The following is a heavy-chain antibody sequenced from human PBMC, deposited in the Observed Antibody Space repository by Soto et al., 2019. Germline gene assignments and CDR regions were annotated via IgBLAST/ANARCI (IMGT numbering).Heavy chain of an antibody. Sequence: GASVKVSCKASGYTFTSYAMHWVRQAPGQRLEWMGWINAGNGNTKYSQKFQGRVTITRDTSASTAYMELSSLRSEDTAVYYCARDYLAIPHRVIEYWGQGTLVTVSS. CDR1: GYTFTSYA. J-gene: IGHJ4*02. D-gene: IGHD2-2*02. CDR2: INAGNGNT. CDR3: ARDYLAIPHRVIEY. V-gene: IGHV1-3*01.